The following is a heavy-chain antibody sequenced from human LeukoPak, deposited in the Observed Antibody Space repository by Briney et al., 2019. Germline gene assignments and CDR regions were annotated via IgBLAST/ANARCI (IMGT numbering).Heavy chain of an antibody. D-gene: IGHD5-12*01. CDR2: ICTSGRT. CDR1: GGSISSYY. Sequence: PSETLSLTCTVSGGSISSYYGSWIRQPAGKGLEWIGCICTSGRTNNNPSLKSRVTTSVDTSKNQFSLKLSSVIAADTGVYYCARGTLWLGTRSGLYFDYWGQRNLVTAS. V-gene: IGHV4-4*07. J-gene: IGHJ4*02. CDR3: ARGTLWLGTRSGLYFDY.